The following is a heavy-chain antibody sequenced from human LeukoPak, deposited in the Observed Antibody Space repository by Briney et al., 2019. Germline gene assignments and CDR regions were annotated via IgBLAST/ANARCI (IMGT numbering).Heavy chain of an antibody. Sequence: SETLSLTCTVSGGSISSFYWSWVRQPPGKGLEWIGYIYYSGSTNYNPSLKSRVTISVDTSKNQFSLKLSSVTAADTAVYYCARHGTSGTNLNWFDPWGQGTLVTVSS. J-gene: IGHJ5*02. D-gene: IGHD1-1*01. CDR2: IYYSGST. V-gene: IGHV4-59*01. CDR1: GGSISSFY. CDR3: ARHGTSGTNLNWFDP.